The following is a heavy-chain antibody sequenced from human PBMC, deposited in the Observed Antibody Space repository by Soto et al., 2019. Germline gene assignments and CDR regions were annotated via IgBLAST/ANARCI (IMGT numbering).Heavy chain of an antibody. J-gene: IGHJ3*02. Sequence: EVQLLESGGGLVQPGGSLRLSCAASGFTFSSYAMSWVRQAPGKGLEWVSAISGSGGSTYYEDSVKGRFTISRDNSKNTLYLQMNSLRAEDTAVYYCAKTLTVANAFDIWGQGTMVTVSS. D-gene: IGHD7-27*01. CDR2: ISGSGGST. V-gene: IGHV3-23*01. CDR1: GFTFSSYA. CDR3: AKTLTVANAFDI.